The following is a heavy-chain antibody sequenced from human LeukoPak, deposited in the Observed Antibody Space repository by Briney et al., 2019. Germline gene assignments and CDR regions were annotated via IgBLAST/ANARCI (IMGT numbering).Heavy chain of an antibody. D-gene: IGHD3-10*01. CDR3: AILSKGYYGSGSYSEGIDY. CDR1: GFTFSSYS. V-gene: IGHV3-21*01. J-gene: IGHJ4*02. Sequence: PGGSLRLSCAASGFTFSSYSMNWVRQAPGKGLEWVSSISSSSSYIYYADSVKGRFTISRDNAKNSLYLQMNSLRAEDTAVYYCAILSKGYYGSGSYSEGIDYWGQGTLVTVSS. CDR2: ISSSSSYI.